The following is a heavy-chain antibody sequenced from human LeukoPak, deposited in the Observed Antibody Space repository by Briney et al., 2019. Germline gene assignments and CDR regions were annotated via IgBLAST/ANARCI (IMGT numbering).Heavy chain of an antibody. J-gene: IGHJ4*02. V-gene: IGHV5-51*01. Sequence: GESLKISCKGSGYSFTSYWIGWVRQMPGKGLEWMGIIYPGDSGTRYSPSFQGQVTISADKSISTAYLQWSSLKASDTAMYYCARLYYYDSSGYVGALDYWGQGTLVTVSS. CDR3: ARLYYYDSSGYVGALDY. CDR1: GYSFTSYW. CDR2: IYPGDSGT. D-gene: IGHD3-22*01.